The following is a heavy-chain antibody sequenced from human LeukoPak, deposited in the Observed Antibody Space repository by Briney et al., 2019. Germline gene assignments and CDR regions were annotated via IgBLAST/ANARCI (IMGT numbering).Heavy chain of an antibody. CDR3: ARAQYYYDSSGH. J-gene: IGHJ4*02. D-gene: IGHD3-22*01. Sequence: ASVKVSCKASGYTFTSYGISWVRQAPGQGGERMGWISAYNGNTNYAQKLQGRVTMTTDTSTSTAYMELRSLRSDDTAVYYCARAQYYYDSSGHWGQGTLVTVSA. CDR2: ISAYNGNT. CDR1: GYTFTSYG. V-gene: IGHV1-18*01.